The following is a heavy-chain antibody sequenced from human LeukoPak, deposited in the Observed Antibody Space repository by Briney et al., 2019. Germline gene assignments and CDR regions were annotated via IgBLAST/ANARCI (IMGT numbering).Heavy chain of an antibody. J-gene: IGHJ4*02. D-gene: IGHD6-19*01. Sequence: SQTLSLTCAISGDSVSSNSAAWNWIRQSPSRGLEWLGRTYYRSKWYNDYAVSVKSRITINPDTSKNQFSLQLNSVTPEDTAVYYCARASLPDDSSGGYYFDYWGQGTLVTVSS. CDR2: TYYRSKWYN. V-gene: IGHV6-1*01. CDR3: ARASLPDDSSGGYYFDY. CDR1: GDSVSSNSAA.